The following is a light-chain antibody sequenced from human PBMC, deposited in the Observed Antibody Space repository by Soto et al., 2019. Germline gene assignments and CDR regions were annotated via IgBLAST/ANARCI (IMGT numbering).Light chain of an antibody. CDR1: SSNIGRNS. J-gene: IGLJ1*01. CDR3: ATWDDGLNGHV. Sequence: QAVVTQPPSASGTPGQRVTISCSGNSSNIGRNSVNWYQQLPGTAPKLLIYGDNQRPSGVPDRFSGSKSGTSASLAISGLQSENEAEYYCATWDDGLNGHVFGTGTKLTVL. CDR2: GDN. V-gene: IGLV1-44*01.